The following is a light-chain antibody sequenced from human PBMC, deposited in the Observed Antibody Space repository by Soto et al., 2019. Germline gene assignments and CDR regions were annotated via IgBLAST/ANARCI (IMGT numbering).Light chain of an antibody. J-gene: IGLJ1*01. CDR3: YSYAGTDTLRV. V-gene: IGLV2-11*01. Sequence: QSALTQPRSVSGSPGQSVTISCTGTSSDVGGYNYVSWYQQHPGKAPKLMIYDVSKRPSGVPDRFSGSKSGNTASLTISGLQAEDEADYFCYSYAGTDTLRVFGTGTKLTVL. CDR1: SSDVGGYNY. CDR2: DVS.